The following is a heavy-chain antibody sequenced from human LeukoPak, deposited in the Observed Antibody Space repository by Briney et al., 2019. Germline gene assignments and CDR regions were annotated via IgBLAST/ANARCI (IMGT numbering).Heavy chain of an antibody. D-gene: IGHD2/OR15-2a*01. CDR3: ARDSHAEDALSY. J-gene: IGHJ4*02. V-gene: IGHV1-18*01. Sequence: ASVKVSCKASGYTFTSYGISWVRQAPGQGLEWMGWISAYNGNTNYAQKLQGRVTITTDTSTSTAYMELRSLRSDDTAVYYCARDSHAEDALSYWGQGTLVTVSS. CDR1: GYTFTSYG. CDR2: ISAYNGNT.